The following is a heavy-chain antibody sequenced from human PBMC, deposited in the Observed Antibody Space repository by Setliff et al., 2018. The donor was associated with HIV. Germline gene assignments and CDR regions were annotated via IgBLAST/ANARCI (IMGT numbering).Heavy chain of an antibody. CDR3: ARAADYDFWSGYSSGWFDP. V-gene: IGHV1-3*01. CDR2: INAGNGNT. J-gene: IGHJ5*02. CDR1: GYTFTAYA. D-gene: IGHD3-3*01. Sequence: GASVKVSCKASGYTFTAYAMHWVRQAPGQRLEWMGWINAGNGNTKYSQRLQGRVTITRDTSASTAYMELSSLRSEDTAVYYCARAADYDFWSGYSSGWFDPWGQGTLVTVSS.